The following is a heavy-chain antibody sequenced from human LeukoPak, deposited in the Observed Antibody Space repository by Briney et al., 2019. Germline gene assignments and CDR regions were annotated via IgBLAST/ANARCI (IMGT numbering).Heavy chain of an antibody. CDR1: GYTFTSYG. CDR2: ISAYNGNT. J-gene: IGHJ3*02. D-gene: IGHD3-22*01. Sequence: GASVKVSCKASGYTFTSYGISWVRQAPGQGLEWMGWISAYNGNTNYAQKLQGRVTMTTDTSTSTAYMELRSLRSDDTAVYYCARGAGGIVTMIVVAKDAFDIWGQGTMVTVSS. V-gene: IGHV1-18*01. CDR3: ARGAGGIVTMIVVAKDAFDI.